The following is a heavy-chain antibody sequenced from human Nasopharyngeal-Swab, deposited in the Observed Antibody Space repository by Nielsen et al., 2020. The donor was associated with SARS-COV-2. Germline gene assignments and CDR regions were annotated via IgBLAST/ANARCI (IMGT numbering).Heavy chain of an antibody. CDR2: MNPNSGNT. V-gene: IGHV1-8*01. Sequence: ASVKVSCKASGYTFTGYDINWVRQATGQGLEWMGWMNPNSGNTGYAQKFQGRVTMTRNTSISTAYMELSSLRSEDTAVYYCARREKIVAGTYYWGQGTLVTVSS. J-gene: IGHJ4*02. CDR3: ARREKIVAGTYY. D-gene: IGHD6-19*01. CDR1: GYTFTGYD.